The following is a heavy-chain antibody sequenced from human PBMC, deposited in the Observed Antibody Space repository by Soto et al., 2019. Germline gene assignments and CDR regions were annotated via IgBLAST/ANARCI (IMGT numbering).Heavy chain of an antibody. Sequence: PSQTLSLTCAISGDSVSSNSAAWNWIRQSPSRGLEWLGRTYYRSKWYNDYAVSVKSRITINPDTSKNQFSLQLNSVTPEDTAVYYCAREGWFGELLSFDYYDMDVWGQGTTVTVSS. V-gene: IGHV6-1*01. CDR3: AREGWFGELLSFDYYDMDV. CDR2: TYYRSKWYN. CDR1: GDSVSSNSAA. D-gene: IGHD3-10*01. J-gene: IGHJ6*02.